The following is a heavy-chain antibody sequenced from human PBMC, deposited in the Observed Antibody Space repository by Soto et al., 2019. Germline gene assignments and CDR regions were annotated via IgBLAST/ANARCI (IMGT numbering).Heavy chain of an antibody. CDR1: GFTFSSDA. J-gene: IGHJ4*02. Sequence: PGGSLRPSCAAPGFTFSSDAMSWARQAPGKGLEWVSAISGSGGSTYYADSVKGRFTISRDNSKNTLYLQMNSLRAEDTAVYYCANPDLAAARIKYWGQGTLVAV. CDR2: ISGSGGST. CDR3: ANPDLAAARIKY. V-gene: IGHV3-23*01. D-gene: IGHD6-13*01.